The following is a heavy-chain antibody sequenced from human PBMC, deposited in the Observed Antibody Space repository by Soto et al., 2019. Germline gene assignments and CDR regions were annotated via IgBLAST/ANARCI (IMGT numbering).Heavy chain of an antibody. Sequence: EVQLVESGGGLVQSGGSLRLSCIASGFSLTQYWMSWVRQTPRKGLEWVAKINEDGTKRDYMESVEGRFTISRDNAKNSVSLQMTSLRADDTAVDFCTRWDGRCSGGSCFFDSWGQGTLVTVSS. CDR1: GFSLTQYW. J-gene: IGHJ4*02. CDR2: INEDGTKR. CDR3: TRWDGRCSGGSCFFDS. D-gene: IGHD2-15*01. V-gene: IGHV3-7*01.